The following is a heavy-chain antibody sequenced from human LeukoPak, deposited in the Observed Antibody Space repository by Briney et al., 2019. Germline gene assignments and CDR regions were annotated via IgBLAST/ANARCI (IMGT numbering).Heavy chain of an antibody. D-gene: IGHD3-10*01. CDR2: ISPNNGGT. CDR3: ARDYYGSGTGYHMDA. Sequence: ASVKVPCKASGYTFTGNYIHWVRQAPGQGLEWMGWISPNNGGTDYAQKFQGRVIMTRDTSISTAYMELSNLRSDDTAVYYCARDYYGSGTGYHMDAWGKGTTVTVSS. V-gene: IGHV1-2*02. CDR1: GYTFTGNY. J-gene: IGHJ6*03.